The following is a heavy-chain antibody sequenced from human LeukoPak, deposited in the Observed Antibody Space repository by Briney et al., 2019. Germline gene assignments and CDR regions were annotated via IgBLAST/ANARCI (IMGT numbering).Heavy chain of an antibody. J-gene: IGHJ4*02. D-gene: IGHD2-15*01. CDR2: IYESGST. CDR3: AGGAWATRLGS. Sequence: SETLSLTCAVYGESLNSYYWSWIRQPPGKGLEWIGEIYESGSTEYNPSLKSRVTISMVPSKQQFSLSLTSVTAADTAVYYCAGGAWATRLGSWGLGTPVIVSS. CDR1: GESLNSYY. V-gene: IGHV4-34*01.